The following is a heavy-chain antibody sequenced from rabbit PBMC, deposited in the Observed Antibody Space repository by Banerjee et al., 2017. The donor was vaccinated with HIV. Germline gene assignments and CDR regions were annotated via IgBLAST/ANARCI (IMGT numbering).Heavy chain of an antibody. Sequence: QSLEESGGDLVKPGASLTLTCTASGFSFSGSYWIWWVRQAPGKGLEYIGDVSTGGRTVYATWAKGRFTVSKTSSTTVTLQMTSLTAADTATYFCARDRPKTSGYLFDLWGPGTLVTVS. D-gene: IGHD1-1*01. CDR2: DVSTGGRT. J-gene: IGHJ4*01. CDR3: ARDRPKTSGYLFDL. V-gene: IGHV1S40*01. CDR1: GFSFSGSYW.